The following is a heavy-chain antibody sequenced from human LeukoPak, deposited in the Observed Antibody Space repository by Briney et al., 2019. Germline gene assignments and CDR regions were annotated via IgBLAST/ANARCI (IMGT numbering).Heavy chain of an antibody. CDR3: AKAEGYDILTGLDY. CDR2: IGASGGSI. J-gene: IGHJ4*02. D-gene: IGHD3-9*01. CDR1: GFTFSSYA. V-gene: IGHV3-23*01. Sequence: GGFLRLSCATSGFTFSSYAMSWVRQAPGKGLEWVSGIGASGGSIYYADSVKGRFTISRDNSKNTLYLQMNSLRTEDTAVYYCAKAEGYDILTGLDYWGQGTLVTVSS.